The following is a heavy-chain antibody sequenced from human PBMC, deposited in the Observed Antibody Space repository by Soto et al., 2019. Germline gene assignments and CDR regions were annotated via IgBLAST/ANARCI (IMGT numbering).Heavy chain of an antibody. CDR2: ISYIGST. CDR1: GDSVSSASYY. Sequence: SETLSLTCTVSGDSVSSASYYWDWIRQPPGQGLEWIAYISYIGSTDYNPTLKGRVTISVDPSKNQFSVKLSSATPTDTAVYYCAIRRYCCGWFVFWGLGTGDTVSS. CDR3: AIRRYCCGWFVF. J-gene: IGHJ4*02. V-gene: IGHV4-61*01. D-gene: IGHD6-19*01.